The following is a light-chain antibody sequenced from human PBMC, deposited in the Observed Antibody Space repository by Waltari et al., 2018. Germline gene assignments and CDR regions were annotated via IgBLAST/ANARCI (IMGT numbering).Light chain of an antibody. CDR2: GAS. CDR3: HQHNSWPPLS. Sequence: EIVMTQSPATLSVSPWERPPPPCRASQSVTSNLACYQQKPGQAPRLLIYGASTRATGVPARFSGSGSGTDFTLTISGLQSEDYAVYFCHQHNSWPPLSFGGGTKVEIK. CDR1: QSVTSN. V-gene: IGKV3-15*01. J-gene: IGKJ4*01.